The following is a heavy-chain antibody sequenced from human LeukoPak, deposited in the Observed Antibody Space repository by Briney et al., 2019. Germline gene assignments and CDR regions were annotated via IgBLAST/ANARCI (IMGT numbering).Heavy chain of an antibody. V-gene: IGHV3-30-3*01. CDR3: ARDRTLYCGGDCPIDY. D-gene: IGHD2-21*02. Sequence: GGSLRLSCAASGFTFSSYAMHWVRQAPGKGLEWVAVISYDGSNKYYADSVKGRFTISRDNSKNTLYLQMNGLRAEDTAVYYCARDRTLYCGGDCPIDYWGQGTLVTVSS. CDR2: ISYDGSNK. J-gene: IGHJ4*02. CDR1: GFTFSSYA.